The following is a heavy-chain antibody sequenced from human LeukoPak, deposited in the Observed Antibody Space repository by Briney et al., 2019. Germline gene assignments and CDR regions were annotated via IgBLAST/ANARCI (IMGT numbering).Heavy chain of an antibody. V-gene: IGHV3-23*01. CDR2: INSGGLT. J-gene: IGHJ5*02. CDR1: GXTFNNYD. Sequence: AGGSLRLSCVASGXTFNNYDMAWVRQAPGKGLERVSAINSGGLTSYAESVKGRFTISRDISKSTLYLQMSSLRVEDTALYYCARRPGGVSAPYDRWGQGTLVSVSP. CDR3: ARRPGGVSAPYDR. D-gene: IGHD3-16*01.